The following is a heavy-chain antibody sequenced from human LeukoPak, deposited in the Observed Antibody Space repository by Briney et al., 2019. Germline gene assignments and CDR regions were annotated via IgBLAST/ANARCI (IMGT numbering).Heavy chain of an antibody. CDR2: ISWNSGSI. Sequence: PGGSLRLSCAASGFTFDDYAVHWVRQAPGKGLEWVSGISWNSGSIGYADSVKGRFTISRDNAKNSLYLQMNSLRAEDTALYYCAKEDYWGQGTLVTVSS. J-gene: IGHJ4*02. V-gene: IGHV3-9*01. CDR3: AKEDY. CDR1: GFTFDDYA.